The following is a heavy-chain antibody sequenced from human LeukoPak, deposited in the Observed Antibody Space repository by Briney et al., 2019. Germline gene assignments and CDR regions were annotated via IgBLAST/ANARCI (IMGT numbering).Heavy chain of an antibody. CDR1: GFTFSSYS. Sequence: GGSLRLSCAASGFTFSSYSMNWVRQAPGKGLEWVSSISSSSSYIYYADSVKGRFTISRDNAKNSLYLQMNSLRAEDTAVYYCARVGTTTDGYYFDYWGQGTLVTVSS. D-gene: IGHD4-17*01. J-gene: IGHJ4*02. CDR2: ISSSSSYI. V-gene: IGHV3-21*01. CDR3: ARVGTTTDGYYFDY.